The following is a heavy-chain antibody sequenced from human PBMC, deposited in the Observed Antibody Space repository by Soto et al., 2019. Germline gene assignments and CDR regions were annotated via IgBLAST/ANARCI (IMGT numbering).Heavy chain of an antibody. CDR3: ARDTSRGEYDY. Sequence: QVQLVPSGAEVKKPGASVKVSCKASGYTFTSYGISWVRQAPGQGLEWMGWINVYNGNTNYAQKLQGRVTMTTDTSTSTAYLDLRSLRSDDTAVYFCARDTSRGEYDYWGQGTLVTVSS. CDR1: GYTFTSYG. V-gene: IGHV1-18*01. CDR2: INVYNGNT. D-gene: IGHD3-10*01. J-gene: IGHJ4*02.